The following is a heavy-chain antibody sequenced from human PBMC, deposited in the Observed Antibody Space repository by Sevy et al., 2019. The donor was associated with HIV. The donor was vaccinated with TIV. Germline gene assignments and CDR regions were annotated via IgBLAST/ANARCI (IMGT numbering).Heavy chain of an antibody. D-gene: IGHD2-2*01. CDR1: GGSISSSNYY. J-gene: IGHJ5*02. Sequence: SETLSLTCTVSGGSISSSNYYWGWIRQSPGKGLEWIGSIFYTGTTHCNPSLKSRVTISVDTSKNQFSLKLSSVTAADTAVYYCARDHLLSLAYSWFDPWGQGTLVTVSS. V-gene: IGHV4-39*01. CDR2: IFYTGTT. CDR3: ARDHLLSLAYSWFDP.